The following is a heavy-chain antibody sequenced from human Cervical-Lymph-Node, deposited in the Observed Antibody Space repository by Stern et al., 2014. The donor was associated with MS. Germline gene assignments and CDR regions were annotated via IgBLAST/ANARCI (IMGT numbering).Heavy chain of an antibody. J-gene: IGHJ4*02. CDR2: ISGSGGST. Sequence: EEQLLESGGGLVQPGGSLRLSCAASGFTFSSYAMSWVRQAPGKGLEWVSAISGSGGSTYYADSVKGRFTISRDNSKNTLYLQMNSLRAEDTAVYYCAKVTYSGSYYPIDYWGQGTLVTVSS. CDR3: AKVTYSGSYYPIDY. V-gene: IGHV3-23*01. D-gene: IGHD1-26*01. CDR1: GFTFSSYA.